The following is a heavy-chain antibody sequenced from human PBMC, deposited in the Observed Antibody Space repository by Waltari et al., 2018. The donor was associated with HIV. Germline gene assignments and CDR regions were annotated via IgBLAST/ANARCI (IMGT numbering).Heavy chain of an antibody. CDR1: GYPITSAHY. CDR3: ARLMSTTRFDS. CDR2: ISHSGKA. V-gene: IGHV4-38-2*01. Sequence: QVQLQESGPGLVKPSENMSLTCRVSGYPITSAHYWGWIRHPPGKGLQWIGGISHSGKAYYDPTLKSRINISRDTSKNLFSLELTSVTAADTAVYYCARLMSTTRFDSWGQGTLVSVSS. J-gene: IGHJ4*02. D-gene: IGHD1-7*01.